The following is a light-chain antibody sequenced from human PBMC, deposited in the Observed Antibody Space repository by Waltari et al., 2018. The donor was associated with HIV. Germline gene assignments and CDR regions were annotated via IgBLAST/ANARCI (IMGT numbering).Light chain of an antibody. CDR3: HQYDHSPRT. V-gene: IGKV3-20*01. J-gene: IGKJ1*01. CDR2: GAS. Sequence: ESLLTQSPATLSLSPGERATVSCRASQALHNNYLAWYQQKPGQAPRLLIFGASNRANDIPDRFIGSGSGTDFTLTITRLEPEDFAVYFCHQYDHSPRTFGQGTKVEVK. CDR1: QALHNNY.